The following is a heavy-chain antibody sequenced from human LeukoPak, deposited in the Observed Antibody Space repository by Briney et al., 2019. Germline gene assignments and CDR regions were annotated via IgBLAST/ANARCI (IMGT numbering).Heavy chain of an antibody. V-gene: IGHV4-34*01. Sequence: SETLSLTCAVYGGSFSGYYWSWIRQPPGKGLEWIGEINHGGSTNYNPSLKSRVTISVDTSKNQFSLKLSSVTAADTAVYYCARGASAKEADYWGQGTLVTVSS. CDR3: ARGASAKEADY. CDR2: INHGGST. J-gene: IGHJ4*02. CDR1: GGSFSGYY.